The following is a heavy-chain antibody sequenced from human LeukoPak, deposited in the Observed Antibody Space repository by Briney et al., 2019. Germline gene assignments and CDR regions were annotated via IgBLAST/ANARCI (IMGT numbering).Heavy chain of an antibody. J-gene: IGHJ4*02. CDR2: ISGSGGST. CDR1: GFTFSSYA. CDR3: AKDQYYYDSSGYYGY. D-gene: IGHD3-22*01. V-gene: IGHV3-23*01. Sequence: GGSLRLSCAASGFTFSSYAMSWVRQAPGKGLEWVSAISGSGGSTYYADSVKGRFTISRDNPKNTLYLQMNSLRAEDTAVYYCAKDQYYYDSSGYYGYWGQGTLVTVSS.